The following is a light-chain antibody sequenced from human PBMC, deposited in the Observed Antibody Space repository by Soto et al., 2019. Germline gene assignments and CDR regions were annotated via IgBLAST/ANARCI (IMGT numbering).Light chain of an antibody. Sequence: DIPLTQSPSSLSASLGVRVIITCRASQDIGSDLAWYQQKPGKAPERLIYAASNLQSGVPSRFSGSGSGTEFTLTISSLQPEDFETYYCQQIWTLGQGTEVDIK. J-gene: IGKJ1*01. V-gene: IGKV1-17*01. CDR3: QQIWT. CDR1: QDIGSD. CDR2: AAS.